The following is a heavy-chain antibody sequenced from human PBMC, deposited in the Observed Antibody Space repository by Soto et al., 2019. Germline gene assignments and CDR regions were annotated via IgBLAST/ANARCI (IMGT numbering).Heavy chain of an antibody. Sequence: PGGSLRLSCAASGFTFSSYSMNWVRQAPGKGLEWVSYISSSSSTIYYADSVKGRFTISRDNAKNSLYLQMNSLRDEDTAVYYCARSPDYGGNRYYYYHYVMDFWGQGSTVTVSS. CDR1: GFTFSSYS. CDR3: ARSPDYGGNRYYYYHYVMDF. J-gene: IGHJ6*02. V-gene: IGHV3-48*02. CDR2: ISSSSSTI. D-gene: IGHD4-17*01.